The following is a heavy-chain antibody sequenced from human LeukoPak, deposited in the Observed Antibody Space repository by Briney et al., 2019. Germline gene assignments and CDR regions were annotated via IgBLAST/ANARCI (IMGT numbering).Heavy chain of an antibody. V-gene: IGHV3-53*01. CDR3: ARRAGEYSHPYDY. CDR1: GFTLSNAW. CDR2: IYSGGNT. Sequence: GGSLRLSCAASGFTLSNAWMNWVRQAPGKGLEWVSFIYSGGNTHYSDSVKGRFTISRDNSKNTLYLQMNSLRAEDTAVYYCARRAGEYSHPYDYWGQGTLVTVSS. J-gene: IGHJ4*02. D-gene: IGHD4-17*01.